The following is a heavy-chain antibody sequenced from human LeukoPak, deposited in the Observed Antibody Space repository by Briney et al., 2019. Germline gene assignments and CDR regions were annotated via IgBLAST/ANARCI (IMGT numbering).Heavy chain of an antibody. CDR1: GFTFSSYS. J-gene: IGHJ4*02. CDR2: ISSSSLTI. Sequence: GGSLRLSCAASGFTFSSYSMNWVRQAPGKGLEWVSLISSSSLTIYYADSVEGRFTISRDNAKNSLYLQMNSLRAEDTAVYYCARARPPPRGYRPGELLLFDYWGQGTLVTVSS. V-gene: IGHV3-48*01. D-gene: IGHD5-12*01. CDR3: ARARPPPRGYRPGELLLFDY.